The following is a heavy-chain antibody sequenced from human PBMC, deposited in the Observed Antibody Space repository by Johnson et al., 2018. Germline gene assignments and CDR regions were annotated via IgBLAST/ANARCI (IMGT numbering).Heavy chain of an antibody. V-gene: IGHV4-59*12. J-gene: IGHJ6*02. CDR2: MYYGGNT. CDR1: GGYIRSYY. D-gene: IGHD3-9*01. CDR3: ASSILTGTPFYDYSGMDV. Sequence: QVQLQESGPGLVNPSETLSLTCSVSGGYIRSYYWTWIRQPPGKGLEWIGYMYYGGNTNYNPSLKSRVTISVDTSKNEFSLKLTSVTAADPAVDYCASSILTGTPFYDYSGMDVWGQGTTVTVSS.